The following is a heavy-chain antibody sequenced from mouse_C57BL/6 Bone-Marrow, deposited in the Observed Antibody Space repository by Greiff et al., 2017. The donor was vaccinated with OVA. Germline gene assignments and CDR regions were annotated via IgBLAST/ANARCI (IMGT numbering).Heavy chain of an antibody. CDR2: IYPGSGST. J-gene: IGHJ3*01. V-gene: IGHV1-55*01. CDR1: GYTFTSYW. CDR3: ARERFAY. Sequence: QVHVKQPGAELVKPGASVKMSCKASGYTFTSYWITWVKQRPGQGLEWIGDIYPGSGSTNYNEKFKSKATLTVDTSSSTAYMQLSSLTSEDSAVYYCARERFAYWGQGTLVTVSA.